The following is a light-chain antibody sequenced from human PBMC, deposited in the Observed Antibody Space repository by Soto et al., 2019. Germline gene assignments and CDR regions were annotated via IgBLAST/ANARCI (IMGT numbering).Light chain of an antibody. Sequence: QSVLTQPPSVSGAPGQRVTISCTGSSSNIGAGYDVHWYQQLPGTAPKLLIYGNSNRPSGVPDRFSGSKSGTSASLAITGLQAEDEADYYCQSYERSLSRVLGGGTKLTVL. V-gene: IGLV1-40*01. CDR1: SSNIGAGYD. CDR2: GNS. J-gene: IGLJ2*01. CDR3: QSYERSLSRV.